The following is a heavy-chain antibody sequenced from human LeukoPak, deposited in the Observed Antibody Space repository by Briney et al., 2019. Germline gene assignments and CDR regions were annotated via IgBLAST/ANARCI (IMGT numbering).Heavy chain of an antibody. CDR2: ISAYNGNT. V-gene: IGHV1-18*01. J-gene: IGHJ5*02. Sequence: ASVKVSYKASGYTFTSYGISWVRQAPGQGLEWMGWISAYNGNTNYAQKLQGRVTMTTDTSTSTAYMELRSLRSDDTAVYYCARLPDLVVPAAMPGNWFDPWGQGTLVTVSS. CDR3: ARLPDLVVPAAMPGNWFDP. D-gene: IGHD2-2*01. CDR1: GYTFTSYG.